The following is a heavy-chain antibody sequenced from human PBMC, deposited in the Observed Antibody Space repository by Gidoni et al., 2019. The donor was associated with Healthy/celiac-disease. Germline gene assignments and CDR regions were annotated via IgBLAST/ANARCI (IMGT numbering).Heavy chain of an antibody. D-gene: IGHD5-18*01. CDR1: GFTFSSYW. CDR2: IKQDGSEK. CDR3: ARHGQTVDTAMSFDY. Sequence: EVQLVESGGGLVQPGGSLILSCAASGFTFSSYWMSWVRQAPGKGLEWVANIKQDGSEKYYVDSVKGRFTISRDNAKNSLYLQMNSLRAEDTAVYYCARHGQTVDTAMSFDYWGQGTLVTVSS. J-gene: IGHJ4*02. V-gene: IGHV3-7*01.